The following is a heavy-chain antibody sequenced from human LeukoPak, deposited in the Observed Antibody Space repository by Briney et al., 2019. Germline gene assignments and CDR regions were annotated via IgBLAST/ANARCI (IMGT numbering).Heavy chain of an antibody. CDR3: ATAVALDS. Sequence: GESLRLSCAASGFTVSTNYISWVRQAPGKWLEWVSVIYSGGSIYYADSVKGRFTISRDNSKNTVFLQMSSLRAEDTAVYYCATAVALDSWGQGTLVTVSS. CDR2: IYSGGSI. D-gene: IGHD6-19*01. V-gene: IGHV3-66*01. CDR1: GFTVSTNY. J-gene: IGHJ4*02.